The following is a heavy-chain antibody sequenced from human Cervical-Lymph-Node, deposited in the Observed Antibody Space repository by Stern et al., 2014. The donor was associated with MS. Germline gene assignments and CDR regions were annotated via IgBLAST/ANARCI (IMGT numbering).Heavy chain of an antibody. CDR2: MDPTTGNT. Sequence: QMQLVQSGADVKKPGASVKVSCKASGYTFTSYDINWVRQATGQGLEWMAWMDPTTGNTAYEQKFQGRLTMTWDTAISTAYMELSSLTSEDTAVYYCARIGRSYYYYHGLDVWGQGTAVTVSS. V-gene: IGHV1-8*01. D-gene: IGHD1-26*01. CDR3: ARIGRSYYYYHGLDV. CDR1: GYTFTSYD. J-gene: IGHJ6*02.